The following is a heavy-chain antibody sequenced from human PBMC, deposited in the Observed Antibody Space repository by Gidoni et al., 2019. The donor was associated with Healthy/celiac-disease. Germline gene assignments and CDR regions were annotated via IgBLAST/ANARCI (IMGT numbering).Heavy chain of an antibody. CDR2: IIPIFGTA. V-gene: IGHV1-69*01. Sequence: QVQLVQSGAEVKEPGASVKVACKASGGTFSSYATSWVRPAPGQGLEWVGGIIPIFGTASYAQKFQGRVTITADESTSTAYMELSSLRSEDTAVYYCARGVWSGSWGQGTLVTVSS. D-gene: IGHD3-3*01. J-gene: IGHJ5*02. CDR3: ARGVWSGS. CDR1: GGTFSSYA.